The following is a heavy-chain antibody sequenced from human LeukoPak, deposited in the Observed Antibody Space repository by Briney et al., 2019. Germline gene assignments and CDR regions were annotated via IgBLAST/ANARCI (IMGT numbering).Heavy chain of an antibody. Sequence: SETLSLTCTVSGGSISSYYWNWIRQPPGKGLEWIGYIFYSGSTNYNPSLKSRVTISVDTSKNQFSLKLGSVTAADTAVYYCARESSSLTYLDSWGQGTLVTVSS. D-gene: IGHD3-9*01. CDR3: ARESSSLTYLDS. J-gene: IGHJ5*02. V-gene: IGHV4-59*01. CDR2: IFYSGST. CDR1: GGSISSYY.